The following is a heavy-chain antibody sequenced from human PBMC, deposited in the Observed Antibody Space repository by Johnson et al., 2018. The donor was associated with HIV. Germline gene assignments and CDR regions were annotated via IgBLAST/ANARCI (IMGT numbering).Heavy chain of an antibody. Sequence: QMLLVESGGGLVQPGGSLRLSCAASGFTVSSNYMSWVRQAPGKGLEWVAYISSSGGTIYYADSVKGRFSISRDNAKNSLYLQMNRLRAEDTAVYYCASFAAAGDAFDIWGQGTMVTVSS. V-gene: IGHV3-11*04. J-gene: IGHJ3*02. CDR3: ASFAAAGDAFDI. CDR2: ISSSGGTI. D-gene: IGHD6-13*01. CDR1: GFTVSSNY.